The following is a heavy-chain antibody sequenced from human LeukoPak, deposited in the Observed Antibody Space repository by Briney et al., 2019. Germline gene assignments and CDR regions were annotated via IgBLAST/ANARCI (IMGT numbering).Heavy chain of an antibody. D-gene: IGHD3-22*01. CDR1: GFTFSSYA. V-gene: IGHV3-23*01. Sequence: GGSLRLSCAASGFTFSSYAMSWVRQAPGKGLEWVSAISGSGGSTYYADSGKGRFTISRDNSKNTLYLQMNSLRAEDTAVYYCARDYYDSSGRRYDAFDIWGQGTMVTVSS. CDR3: ARDYYDSSGRRYDAFDI. J-gene: IGHJ3*02. CDR2: ISGSGGST.